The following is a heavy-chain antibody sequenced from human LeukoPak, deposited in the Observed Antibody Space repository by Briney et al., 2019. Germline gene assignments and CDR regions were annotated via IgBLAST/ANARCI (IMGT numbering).Heavy chain of an antibody. Sequence: SETLSLTCAVYGGSFSGYYWSWIRQPPGKGLEWIGEINHSGSTKYNPSLKSRVTISVDTSKNQFSLKLSSVAAADTGVYYCARGAYYDSSGYYLPYDHWGQGTLVTVSS. J-gene: IGHJ4*02. CDR2: INHSGST. CDR3: ARGAYYDSSGYYLPYDH. CDR1: GGSFSGYY. V-gene: IGHV4-34*01. D-gene: IGHD3-22*01.